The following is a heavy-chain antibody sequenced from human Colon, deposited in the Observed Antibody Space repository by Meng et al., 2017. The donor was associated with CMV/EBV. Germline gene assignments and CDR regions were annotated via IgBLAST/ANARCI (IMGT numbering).Heavy chain of an antibody. Sequence: FSSSWMHWVRQAPGKGLVWVSRITPEGGHADYADSVKGRFTISRDNVKNTVFLQMNNLRVEDTAVYYCARDFWTAEYSSPGDDFDFWGQGTLVTVSS. V-gene: IGHV3-74*01. J-gene: IGHJ4*02. CDR3: ARDFWTAEYSSPGDDFDF. D-gene: IGHD6-6*01. CDR2: ITPEGGHA. CDR1: FSSSW.